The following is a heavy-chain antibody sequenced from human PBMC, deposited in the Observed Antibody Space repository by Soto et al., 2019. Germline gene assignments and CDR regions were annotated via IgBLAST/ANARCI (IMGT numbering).Heavy chain of an antibody. D-gene: IGHD3-3*01. CDR3: ARLYYDFWSGSENWFDP. V-gene: IGHV4-59*01. CDR1: GGSISSYY. J-gene: IGHJ5*02. CDR2: IYYSGST. Sequence: SETLSLTCTVSGGSISSYYWSWIRQPPGKGLEWIGYIYYSGSTNYNPSLKSRVTISVDTSKNQFSLKLSSVTAADTAVYYCARLYYDFWSGSENWFDPWGQGTLVTVSS.